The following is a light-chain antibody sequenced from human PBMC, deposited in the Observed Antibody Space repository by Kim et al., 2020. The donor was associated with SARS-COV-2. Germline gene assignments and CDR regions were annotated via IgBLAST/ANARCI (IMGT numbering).Light chain of an antibody. CDR2: AAS. V-gene: IGKV1-27*01. J-gene: IGKJ5*01. CDR3: QKYNSAPRT. CDR1: QGISNY. Sequence: ASVGDRVTTTCRASQGISNYLAWYQQKPGKVPKLLIYAASTLQSGVPSRFSGSGSGTDFTLTISSLQPEDVATYYCQKYNSAPRTFGQGTRLEIK.